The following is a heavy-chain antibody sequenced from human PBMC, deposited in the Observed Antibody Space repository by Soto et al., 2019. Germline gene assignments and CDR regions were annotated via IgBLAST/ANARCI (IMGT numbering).Heavy chain of an antibody. D-gene: IGHD6-13*01. V-gene: IGHV5-51*01. J-gene: IGHJ4*02. CDR3: ARSPRSSPYFDY. CDR1: GYTFSNLW. CDR2: MYPGDHET. Sequence: GEALKISCQCSGYTFSNLWIGWVRQLPGKGLEWMGIMYPGDHETTYSPSFHGKVTISPHKSINTPYLQSNSLEASDTAFYFCARSPRSSPYFDYWGQGALVTVSS.